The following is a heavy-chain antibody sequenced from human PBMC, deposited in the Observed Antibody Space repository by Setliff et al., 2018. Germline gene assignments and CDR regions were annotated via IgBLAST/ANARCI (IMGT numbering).Heavy chain of an antibody. V-gene: IGHV1-18*01. CDR1: GYMFNSYG. CDR2: ISSYNGHT. D-gene: IGHD2-15*01. Sequence: ASVKVSCKTSGYMFNSYGLSWVRQAPGQGLDWMGWISSYNGHTNYAQKFQGRITMTTDTSTNTASMELRSLRSDDTAVYFCAPSSLSICSGGNCPNAFDIWGQGTMVTVSS. CDR3: APSSLSICSGGNCPNAFDI. J-gene: IGHJ3*02.